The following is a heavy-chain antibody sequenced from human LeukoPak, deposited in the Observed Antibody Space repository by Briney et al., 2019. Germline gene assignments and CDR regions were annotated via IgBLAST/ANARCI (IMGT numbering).Heavy chain of an antibody. J-gene: IGHJ3*02. CDR1: GGSISSSSYY. CDR3: ARDHWDAFDI. Sequence: PSETLSLTCTVSGGSISSSSYYWGWIRQPPGKGLEWIGSIYYSGSTYYNPSLKSRVTVSVDTSKNQFSLKLSSVTAADTAVYYCARDHWDAFDIWGQGTMVTVSS. CDR2: IYYSGST. V-gene: IGHV4-39*07. D-gene: IGHD1-1*01.